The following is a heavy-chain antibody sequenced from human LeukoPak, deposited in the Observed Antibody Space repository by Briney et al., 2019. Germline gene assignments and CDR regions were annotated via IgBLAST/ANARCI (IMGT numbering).Heavy chain of an antibody. Sequence: SETLSLTCTVSGGSISSYYWSWIRQPPGKGLEWIGYIYYSGSTNYNPSLKSRVTISVDTSKNQFSLKLSSVTAADTAVYYCARGYSSGWYQYYYYGMDVWGQGTTVTVSS. J-gene: IGHJ6*02. CDR2: IYYSGST. D-gene: IGHD6-19*01. CDR3: ARGYSSGWYQYYYYGMDV. V-gene: IGHV4-59*01. CDR1: GGSISSYY.